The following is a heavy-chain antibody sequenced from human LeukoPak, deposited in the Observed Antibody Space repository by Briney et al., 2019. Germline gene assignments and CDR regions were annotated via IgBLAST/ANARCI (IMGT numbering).Heavy chain of an antibody. CDR1: GGSFSGYY. CDR2: IDHSGST. V-gene: IGHV4-34*01. J-gene: IGHJ4*02. CDR3: ARRVNSDYDLRIFNY. Sequence: SETLSLTCAVYGGSFSGYYWTWLRQPPGKGLEWIGEIDHSGSTNYNPSLKSRVTISVDTSKNQFSLDVTSVTAADTAVYYCARRVNSDYDLRIFNYWGQGTLVTVSS. D-gene: IGHD5-12*01.